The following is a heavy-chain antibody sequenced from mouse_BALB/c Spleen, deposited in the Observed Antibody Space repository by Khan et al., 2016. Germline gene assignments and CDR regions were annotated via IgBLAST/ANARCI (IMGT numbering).Heavy chain of an antibody. J-gene: IGHJ2*01. CDR3: TSFSTASGFDY. V-gene: IGHV3-8*02. CDR1: GDSITSGY. D-gene: IGHD1-2*01. Sequence: EVQLQESGPSLVKPSQTQSLTCSVTGDSITSGYWNWIRKFPGNKFEYMGYISNSGNTYYNPFLKSRISITRDTSKNQYFLQLNSVTTEDTAAYFCTSFSTASGFDYWGQGTTLTVAS. CDR2: ISNSGNT.